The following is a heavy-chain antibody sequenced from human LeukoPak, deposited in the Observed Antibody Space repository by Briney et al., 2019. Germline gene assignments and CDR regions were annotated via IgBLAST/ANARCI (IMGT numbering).Heavy chain of an antibody. CDR3: ARPTRSYSGYDSSLNY. J-gene: IGHJ4*02. Sequence: GGSLRLSCAASGFTFSDYYMSWIRQAPGKGLEWVSYISSSGSTIYYADSVKGRFTISRDNAKNSLYLQMNSLRAEDTAVYYCARPTRSYSGYDSSLNYWGQGTLVTVSS. CDR2: ISSSGSTI. CDR1: GFTFSDYY. V-gene: IGHV3-11*01. D-gene: IGHD5-12*01.